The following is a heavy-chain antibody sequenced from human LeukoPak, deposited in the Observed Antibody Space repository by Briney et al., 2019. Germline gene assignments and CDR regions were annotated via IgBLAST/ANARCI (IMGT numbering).Heavy chain of an antibody. CDR2: IFNSGNT. Sequence: SETLSLTCTVSGGSINSSSYYWGWIRQPPGKGLERIGSIFNSGNTYYNQSIKSRVTISIDTSKNQFSLKLSSVTAADTAVYYCARDTGYYYDTSGNPFDYWGQGTLVTVSS. V-gene: IGHV4-39*07. CDR3: ARDTGYYYDTSGNPFDY. CDR1: GGSINSSSYY. D-gene: IGHD3-22*01. J-gene: IGHJ4*02.